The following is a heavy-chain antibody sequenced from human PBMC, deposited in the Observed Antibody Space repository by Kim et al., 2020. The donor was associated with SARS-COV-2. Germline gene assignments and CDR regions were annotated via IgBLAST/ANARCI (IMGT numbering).Heavy chain of an antibody. V-gene: IGHV3-53*01. Sequence: GGSLRLSCAASGFTVSSNYMSWVRQAPGKGLEWVSVIYSGGSTYYADSAKGRLTISRDNSTNTPYHQLNSMRADDTAAYYCARAGNVGANSGGFDIWGPG. D-gene: IGHD1-26*01. J-gene: IGHJ3*02. CDR1: GFTVSSNY. CDR3: ARAGNVGANSGGFDI. CDR2: IYSGGST.